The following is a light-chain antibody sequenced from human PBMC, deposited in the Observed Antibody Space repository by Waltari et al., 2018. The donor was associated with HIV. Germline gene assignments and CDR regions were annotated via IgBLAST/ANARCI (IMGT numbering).Light chain of an antibody. CDR1: ASAVGPYKH. CDR2: EVF. J-gene: IGLJ2*01. V-gene: IGLV2-8*01. Sequence: QSALTQPPSASGSPGQSVTISCTGKASAVGPYKHFPWYQQHPGKPPKLIIYEVFKRPSGVHDRFSGSKSGNTASLTVSGLQAEDEANYYCASYAGRNTLVFGGGTKLTVL. CDR3: ASYAGRNTLV.